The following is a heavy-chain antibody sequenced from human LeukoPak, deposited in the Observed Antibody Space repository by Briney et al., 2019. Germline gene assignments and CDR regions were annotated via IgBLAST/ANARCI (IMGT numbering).Heavy chain of an antibody. V-gene: IGHV4-31*03. CDR3: ARKVDQYYYYMDV. CDR1: GGSINSGGYF. CDR2: IYYTGST. J-gene: IGHJ6*03. D-gene: IGHD2-2*01. Sequence: PSQTLSLTCTVSGGSINSGGYFWTWIRQHPVKGLEWIGYIYYTGSTYYSPPLTSRVSLSIDTSNNQFSLKLSSVTAADTAMYYCARKVDQYYYYMDVWGKGTAVTVSS.